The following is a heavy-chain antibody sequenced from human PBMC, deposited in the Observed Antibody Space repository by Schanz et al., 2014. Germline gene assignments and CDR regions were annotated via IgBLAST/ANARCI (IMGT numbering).Heavy chain of an antibody. CDR1: RFTFSSYA. Sequence: EEQLVESGGGLVQPGRSLRLSCAASRFTFSSYAMSWVRQAPGKGLEWVSAISDSGDLTYYADSVKGRFTISRDNAKYTLYLQMNSLRAEDTAVYYCARGGGAVASTWGQGTLVTVSS. CDR3: ARGGGAVAST. J-gene: IGHJ5*02. V-gene: IGHV3-23*04. CDR2: ISDSGDLT. D-gene: IGHD3-16*01.